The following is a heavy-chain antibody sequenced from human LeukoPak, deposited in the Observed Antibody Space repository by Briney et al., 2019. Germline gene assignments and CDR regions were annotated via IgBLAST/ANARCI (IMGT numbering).Heavy chain of an antibody. CDR2: ISAIFGNT. J-gene: IGHJ4*02. Sequence: AASVKVSCKASGDTFSSYGISWVRQAPGQGLEWMGGISAIFGNTNYAQKFQGRVTITADKSTSTAYMELSSLRSEDTAVYYCARVHGGLWGDETRFDSWGQGTLVTVSS. D-gene: IGHD4/OR15-4a*01. CDR3: ARVHGGLWGDETRFDS. V-gene: IGHV1-69*06. CDR1: GDTFSSYG.